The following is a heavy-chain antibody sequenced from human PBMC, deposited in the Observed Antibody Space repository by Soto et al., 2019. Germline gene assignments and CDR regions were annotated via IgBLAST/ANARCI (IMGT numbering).Heavy chain of an antibody. CDR3: VRDDFGLGIDY. Sequence: SETLSLTCTVAGGSISSGGYYWSWIRQHPGKGLEWIGYIYYSGSTYYNPSLKSRVTISVDTSKNQFSLKLSSVTAADTAVYYCVRDDFGLGIDYWGLGTLVTVSS. D-gene: IGHD1-26*01. CDR2: IYYSGST. J-gene: IGHJ4*01. CDR1: GGSISSGGYY. V-gene: IGHV4-31*03.